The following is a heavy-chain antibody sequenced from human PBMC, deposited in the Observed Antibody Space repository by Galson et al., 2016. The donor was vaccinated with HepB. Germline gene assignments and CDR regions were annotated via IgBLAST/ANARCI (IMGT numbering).Heavy chain of an antibody. J-gene: IGHJ6*02. CDR1: GFTFSNYG. CDR3: AKGHSQTYYYYYGMDV. CDR2: MSVDGSNK. V-gene: IGHV3-30*18. Sequence: SLRLSCAASGFTFSNYGMHWVRQAPGKGLGWVAVMSVDGSNKYYADSVKGRFIISRDNSKNTLCLQMNSLRAEDTAVYFCAKGHSQTYYYYYGMDVWGQGTTVTVSS. D-gene: IGHD1-26*01.